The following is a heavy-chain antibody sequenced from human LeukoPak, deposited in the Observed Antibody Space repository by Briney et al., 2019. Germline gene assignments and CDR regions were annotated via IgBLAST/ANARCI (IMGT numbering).Heavy chain of an antibody. CDR3: ARVTVTTEFDC. V-gene: IGHV1-2*02. Sequence: ASVKVSCKTSGYTFTGYFMHWVRQAPGQGLEWMGWINPNSGGTYYAQKFEGRVTLTRDTSISTAYMELSRLRSDDTAFYYCARVTVTTEFDCWGQGTLPTVSS. J-gene: IGHJ4*02. CDR1: GYTFTGYF. CDR2: INPNSGGT. D-gene: IGHD4-17*01.